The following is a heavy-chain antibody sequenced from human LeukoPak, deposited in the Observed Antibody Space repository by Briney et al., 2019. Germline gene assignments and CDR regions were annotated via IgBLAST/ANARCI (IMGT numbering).Heavy chain of an antibody. CDR1: GGSISSRSYY. CDR3: ARDSGRDAMIVVVPDY. J-gene: IGHJ4*02. CDR2: IYYSGST. Sequence: SETLSLTCTVSGGSISSRSYYGGWLRQPPGKGLEGLGRIYYSGSTYYNPSLKSRVTISVDTSKNQFSLKLSSVTAADTAVYYCARDSGRDAMIVVVPDYWGQGTLVTVSS. V-gene: IGHV4-39*02. D-gene: IGHD3-22*01.